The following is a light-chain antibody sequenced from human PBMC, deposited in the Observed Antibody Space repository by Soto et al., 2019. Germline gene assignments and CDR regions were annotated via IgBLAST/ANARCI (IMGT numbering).Light chain of an antibody. CDR2: DAS. J-gene: IGKJ1*01. Sequence: EIVLTQSPGTLSLSPGERATLSCRASQSVSNYLAWYQQKPGQAPRLLIYDASSRATGIPARFSGSGSGTDFTLTISRLEPEDFGVYYCQQYGSSSRTFGQGTKVDIK. CDR1: QSVSNY. CDR3: QQYGSSSRT. V-gene: IGKV3-20*01.